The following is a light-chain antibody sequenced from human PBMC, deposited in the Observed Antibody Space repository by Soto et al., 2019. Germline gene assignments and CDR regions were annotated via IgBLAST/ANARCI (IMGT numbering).Light chain of an antibody. V-gene: IGLV2-23*01. J-gene: IGLJ2*01. CDR2: EGN. CDR1: SSDFGSYNL. CDR3: CSYEGSRTLV. Sequence: QSVLTQPASVSGSPGQSITISCTGTSSDFGSYNLVSWYRQHPGKAPKLIIYEGNKRPSGISNRFSGSKSVNTASLTISGLQAEDEADYYCCSYEGSRTLVFGGGTKLTVL.